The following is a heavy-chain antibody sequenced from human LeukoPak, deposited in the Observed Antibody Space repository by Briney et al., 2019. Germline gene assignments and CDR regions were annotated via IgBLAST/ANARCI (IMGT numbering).Heavy chain of an antibody. D-gene: IGHD6-19*01. CDR1: GDSISSSKYY. CDR3: ARSLSVAGLT. V-gene: IGHV4-39*01. CDR2: IYKSGST. J-gene: IGHJ5*02. Sequence: SETLSLTCTGSGDSISSSKYYWGWIRQSPGKGLEWIGSIYKSGSTFYNPSLKSRVIISVDTSRNQFSLKLNSVSAADTAVYYCARSLSVAGLTWGQGTLLAVSS.